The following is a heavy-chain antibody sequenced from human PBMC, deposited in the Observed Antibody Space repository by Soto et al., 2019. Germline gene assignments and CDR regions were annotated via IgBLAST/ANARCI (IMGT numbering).Heavy chain of an antibody. V-gene: IGHV1-18*01. CDR1: GYTFTSYG. D-gene: IGHD4-17*01. CDR3: ARGSSPTARGYIDL. CDR2: INTYNGDP. J-gene: IGHJ2*01. Sequence: QVQLVQSGAEVKNPGASVKVSCKASGYTFTSYGISWVRQAPGQGLEWMGWINTYNGDPSYTQNLQDRVTMTTDTSTSTGYMELRSLRSDDTAVYFCARGSSPTARGYIDLWGSGTLVTVSP.